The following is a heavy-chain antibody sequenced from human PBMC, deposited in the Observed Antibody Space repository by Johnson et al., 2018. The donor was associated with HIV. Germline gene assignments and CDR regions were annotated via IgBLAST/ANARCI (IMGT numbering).Heavy chain of an antibody. CDR3: AKGEWGAGTDAFDI. D-gene: IGHD3-16*01. V-gene: IGHV3-66*01. CDR2: IYSGGST. Sequence: VQLVESGGGLVQPGGSLRLSCAASGFTVSSNYMNWVRQAPGKGLEWVSVIYSGGSTFYADSVKGRFTISRDNPKNTLYLQMNSMRAEDTAVYYCAKGEWGAGTDAFDIWGQGTMVTVSS. CDR1: GFTVSSNY. J-gene: IGHJ3*02.